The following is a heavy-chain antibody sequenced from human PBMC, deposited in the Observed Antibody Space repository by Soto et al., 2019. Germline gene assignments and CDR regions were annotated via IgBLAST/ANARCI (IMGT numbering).Heavy chain of an antibody. CDR3: AIRKLVYCSGGSCYKQPLFY. V-gene: IGHV4-34*01. CDR1: GGSFSGYY. J-gene: IGHJ4*02. Sequence: SETLSLTCAVYGGSFSGYYWSWIRQPPGKGLEWIGEINHSGSTNYNPSLKSGVTISVDTSKNQFSLKLSSVTAAETAVYYCAIRKLVYCSGGSCYKQPLFYWGQGTLVTVS. D-gene: IGHD2-15*01. CDR2: INHSGST.